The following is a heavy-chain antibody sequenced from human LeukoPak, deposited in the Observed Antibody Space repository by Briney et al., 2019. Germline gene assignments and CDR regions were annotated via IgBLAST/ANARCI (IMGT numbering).Heavy chain of an antibody. D-gene: IGHD3-22*01. V-gene: IGHV3-23*01. CDR1: GFTFSSYG. CDR3: AKAPQHITMKMNNWFDP. CDR2: ISGSGGST. Sequence: PGGSLRLSCAASGFTFSSYGMSWVRQAPGKGLEWVSAISGSGGSTYYADSVKGRFTISRDNSKNTLYLQMNSLRAEDTAVYYCAKAPQHITMKMNNWFDPWGQGTLVTVSS. J-gene: IGHJ5*02.